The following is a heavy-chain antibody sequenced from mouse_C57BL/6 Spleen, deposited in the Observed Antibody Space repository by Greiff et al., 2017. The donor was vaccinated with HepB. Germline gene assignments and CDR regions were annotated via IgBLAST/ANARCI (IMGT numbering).Heavy chain of an antibody. D-gene: IGHD1-1*01. V-gene: IGHV3-6*01. CDR3: ARDNYYGSSYVPYYAMDY. Sequence: ESGPGLVKPSQSLSLTCSVTGYSITSGYYWNWIRQFPGNKLEWMGYISYDGSHNYNPSLKNRISITRDTSKNQFFLKLNSVTTEDTATYYCARDNYYGSSYVPYYAMDYWGQGTSVTVSS. J-gene: IGHJ4*01. CDR1: GYSITSGYY. CDR2: ISYDGSH.